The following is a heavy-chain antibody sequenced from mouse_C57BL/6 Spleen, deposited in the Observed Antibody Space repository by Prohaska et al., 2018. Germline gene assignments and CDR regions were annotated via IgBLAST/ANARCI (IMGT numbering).Heavy chain of an antibody. Sequence: QVQLQQPGAELVKPGASVKMSCKASGYTFTSHWITWVKQRPGQGLAWIGDIYPGSWSTNYNEKCKSKATLTVDTSSSTAYMQLSSLTSEDSAVYYCATVYYDSDYWGQGTTLTVSS. CDR1: GYTFTSHW. CDR3: ATVYYDSDY. CDR2: IYPGSWST. D-gene: IGHD2-4*01. V-gene: IGHV1-55*01. J-gene: IGHJ2*01.